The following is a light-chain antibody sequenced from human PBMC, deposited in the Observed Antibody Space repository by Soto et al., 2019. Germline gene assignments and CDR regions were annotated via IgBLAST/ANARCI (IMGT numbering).Light chain of an antibody. V-gene: IGLV2-8*01. CDR2: EVN. J-gene: IGLJ1*01. CDR1: SSDVGGYNY. Sequence: QPVLTQPPSAFGSPGQSVAISCTGTSSDVGGYNYVSWYQQHPGKAPKLMIYEVNKRPSGVPDRFSGSKSGNTASLTVSGLQAEDEADYYCSSYAGSSNVFGTGTKVTVL. CDR3: SSYAGSSNV.